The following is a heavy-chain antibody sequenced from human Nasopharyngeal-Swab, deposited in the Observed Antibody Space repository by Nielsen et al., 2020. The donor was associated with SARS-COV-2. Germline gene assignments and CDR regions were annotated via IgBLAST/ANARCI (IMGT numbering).Heavy chain of an antibody. V-gene: IGHV1-8*01. Sequence: ASVKVSCKASGYTFTSYDINWVRQATGQGLEWMGWMSPNSGNTGYAQKFQGRVTMTRNTSIGTAYMELSSLRSEDTAVYYCARDCTNGVCLYYYYGMDVWGQGTTVTVSS. CDR3: ARDCTNGVCLYYYYGMDV. CDR1: GYTFTSYD. CDR2: MSPNSGNT. J-gene: IGHJ6*02. D-gene: IGHD2-8*01.